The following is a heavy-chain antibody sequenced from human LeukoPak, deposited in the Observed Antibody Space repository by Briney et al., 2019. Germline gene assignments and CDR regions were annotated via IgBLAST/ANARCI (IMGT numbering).Heavy chain of an antibody. Sequence: ASVKVSCKVSGYTLTELSMHWVRQAPGKGLEWMGGFDPEDGETIYAQKFQGRVTMTEDTSTDTAYMELSSLRSEDTAVYYCATDGPRTMIFRRRAFDIWGQGTMVTVSS. J-gene: IGHJ3*02. V-gene: IGHV1-24*01. CDR3: ATDGPRTMIFRRRAFDI. D-gene: IGHD3-22*01. CDR2: FDPEDGET. CDR1: GYTLTELS.